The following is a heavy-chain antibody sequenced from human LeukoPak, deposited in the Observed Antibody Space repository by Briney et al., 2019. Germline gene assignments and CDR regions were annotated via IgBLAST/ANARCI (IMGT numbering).Heavy chain of an antibody. J-gene: IGHJ4*02. D-gene: IGHD3-10*01. CDR1: GFIFSSYA. CDR2: MKKDGSET. V-gene: IGHV3-7*01. CDR3: GRHRSGSGTYFIDY. Sequence: PGGSLRLSCAASGFIFSSYAMSWVRQAPGKGLQWVANMKKDGSETKYVESVKGRFTISRDNAKNSLYLQMNSLRAEDTAVYYCGRHRSGSGTYFIDYWGQGTLVSVSS.